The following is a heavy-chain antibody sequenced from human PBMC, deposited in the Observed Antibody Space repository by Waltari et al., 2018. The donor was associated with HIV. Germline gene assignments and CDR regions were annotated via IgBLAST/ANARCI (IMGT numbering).Heavy chain of an antibody. D-gene: IGHD1-26*01. V-gene: IGHV4-38-2*02. J-gene: IGHJ4*02. CDR2: TSQTGSA. CDR1: GNTFNSHYY. Sequence: QVHLQESGPGLVTPSATLSLTCSSSGNTFNSHYYCSWLRQAPGKGLQWIPSTSQTGSAIYLASLKSRVSVSFDTSNDQLSLELRSVTAADTALYFCARVIRALSGTYSSYYFDFWGQGIMVTGSS. CDR3: ARVIRALSGTYSSYYFDF.